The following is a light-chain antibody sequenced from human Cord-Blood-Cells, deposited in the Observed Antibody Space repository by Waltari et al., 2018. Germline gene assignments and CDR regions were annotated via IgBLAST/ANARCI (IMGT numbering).Light chain of an antibody. J-gene: IGKJ1*01. V-gene: IGKV1-27*01. CDR2: AAS. CDR1: LGMSTY. Sequence: DIQMTQSPSSLSASVEDRVTITCRASLGMSTYLAWYQQKPGKVSKLLIYAASTLQSGVPSRFSGTGSGTDFTLTISSLQPEDVATYYCQKYNSAPWTFGQGTKVEIK. CDR3: QKYNSAPWT.